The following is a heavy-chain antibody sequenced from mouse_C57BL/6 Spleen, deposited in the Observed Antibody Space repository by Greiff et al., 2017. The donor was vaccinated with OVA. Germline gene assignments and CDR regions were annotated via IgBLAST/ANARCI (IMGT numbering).Heavy chain of an antibody. V-gene: IGHV1-72*01. CDR3: ARCDGYRDYYAMDY. J-gene: IGHJ4*01. CDR1: GYTFTSYW. D-gene: IGHD2-3*01. CDR2: IDPNSGGT. Sequence: VQLQQPGAELVKPGASVKLSCKASGYTFTSYWMHWVKQRPGRGLEWIGRIDPNSGGTKYNEKFKSKATLTVDEPSSTAYMQLSSLTSEDSAVYDCARCDGYRDYYAMDYWGQGTSVTVSS.